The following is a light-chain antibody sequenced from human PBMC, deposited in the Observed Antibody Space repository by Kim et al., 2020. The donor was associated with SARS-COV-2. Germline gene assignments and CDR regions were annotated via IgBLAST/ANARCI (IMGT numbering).Light chain of an antibody. CDR2: GKN. Sequence: GQIVRITCQGDSLRSFYESWDQQKPGQAPVLVIYGKNNRPSGIPDRFSGSSSGNTASLTITGAPAEDEADYYCNSRDSSGNHWVFGGGTQLTV. J-gene: IGLJ3*02. CDR1: SLRSFY. V-gene: IGLV3-19*01. CDR3: NSRDSSGNHWV.